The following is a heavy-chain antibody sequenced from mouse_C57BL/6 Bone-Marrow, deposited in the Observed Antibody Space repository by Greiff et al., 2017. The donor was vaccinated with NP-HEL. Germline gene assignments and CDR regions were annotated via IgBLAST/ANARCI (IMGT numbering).Heavy chain of an antibody. CDR3: SAYGYDNY. CDR2: IDPENGDT. Sequence: EVQLQQSGAELVRPGASVKLSCTASGFNFKDDYMHWVKQRPEQGLEWIGWIDPENGDTEYASKFQGKATITADTSSNTAYLQRSSLAYEDTAVYYCSAYGYDNYWGQGTTLTVAS. CDR1: GFNFKDDY. V-gene: IGHV14-4*01. D-gene: IGHD2-2*01. J-gene: IGHJ2*01.